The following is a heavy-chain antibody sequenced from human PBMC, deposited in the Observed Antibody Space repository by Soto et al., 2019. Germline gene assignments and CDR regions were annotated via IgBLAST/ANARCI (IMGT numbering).Heavy chain of an antibody. J-gene: IGHJ5*02. CDR2: FDPEDGET. V-gene: IGHV1-24*01. CDR3: PTDRLAASGILGFDP. D-gene: IGHD6-13*01. Sequence: ASLKVSCKVSGYTLTELSMHWVRQAPGKGIEWMGGFDPEDGETIYAQKFQSRVTMTEDTSTDTAYMELSSLRSEDTAVYYCPTDRLAASGILGFDPWGQGTLVTVSS. CDR1: GYTLTELS.